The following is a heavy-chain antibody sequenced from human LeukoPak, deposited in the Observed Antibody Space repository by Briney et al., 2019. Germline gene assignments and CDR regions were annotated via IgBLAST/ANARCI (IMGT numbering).Heavy chain of an antibody. CDR3: ARGILYNYGSGSYLFDY. CDR2: IHSKSGDT. V-gene: IGHV1-2*02. J-gene: IGHJ4*02. D-gene: IGHD3-10*01. CDR1: GYTFTGHY. Sequence: ASVTVSCKASGYTFTGHYIHWVRQAPGHGLEWMGWIHSKSGDTKYAQKFQGRVTITRDTSINTGYMELSRLRSEDMAVYYCARGILYNYGSGSYLFDYWGQGTLVTVSS.